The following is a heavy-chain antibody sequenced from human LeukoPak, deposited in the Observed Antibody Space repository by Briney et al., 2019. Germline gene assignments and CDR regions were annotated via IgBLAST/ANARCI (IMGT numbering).Heavy chain of an antibody. Sequence: ASVKVSCKASGYTFTGYYLYWVRQAPGQGLEWMGRINANSGDSNYAQKFQGRVTMTRDTSISTAYMELRRLRSDDTAVYYCVTYYYGSGSYYGGDYFDYWGQGTLVTVSS. CDR2: INANSGDS. CDR1: GYTFTGYY. V-gene: IGHV1-2*06. J-gene: IGHJ4*02. D-gene: IGHD3-10*01. CDR3: VTYYYGSGSYYGGDYFDY.